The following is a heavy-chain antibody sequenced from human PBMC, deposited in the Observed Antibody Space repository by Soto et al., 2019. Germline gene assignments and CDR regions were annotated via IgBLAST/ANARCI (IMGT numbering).Heavy chain of an antibody. CDR3: ARGEGGPRWGSIDY. D-gene: IGHD2-21*01. Sequence: VKVSCKASGYTFTGYYMHWVRQAPGQGLEWMGWINPNSGGTNYAQKFQGWVTMTRDTSISTAYMELSRLRSDDTAVYYCARGEGGPRWGSIDYWAQGTLVTVSS. CDR1: GYTFTGYY. V-gene: IGHV1-2*04. CDR2: INPNSGGT. J-gene: IGHJ4*02.